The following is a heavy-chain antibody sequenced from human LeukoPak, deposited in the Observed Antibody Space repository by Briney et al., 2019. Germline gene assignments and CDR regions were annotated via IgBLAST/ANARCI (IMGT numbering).Heavy chain of an antibody. CDR1: GYSISSGYY. CDR2: IYHSGST. V-gene: IGHV4-38-2*01. CDR3: ARRQGYYYYMDV. J-gene: IGHJ6*03. Sequence: SETLSLTCVVSGYSISSGYYWGWIRQPPGKGLEWIGSIYHSGSTYYNPSLKSRVTISVDTSKNQFSLKLSSVTAADTAVYYCARRQGYYYYMDVWGKGTTVAVSS.